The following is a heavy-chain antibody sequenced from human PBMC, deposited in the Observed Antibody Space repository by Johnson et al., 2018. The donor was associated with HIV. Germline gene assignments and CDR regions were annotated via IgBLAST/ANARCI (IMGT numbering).Heavy chain of an antibody. CDR1: GFTFSSYA. D-gene: IGHD2-21*02. CDR3: AKGWEGVTSGDAFDI. J-gene: IGHJ3*02. Sequence: MLLVESGGGLVQPGGSLRLSCAASGFTFSSYAMHWVRQAPGKGLEYVSAISSNGGSTYYANSVKGRFTISRDNSKNTLYLQMNSLRAEDTAVYYCAKGWEGVTSGDAFDIWGQETMVTVSS. V-gene: IGHV3-64*01. CDR2: ISSNGGST.